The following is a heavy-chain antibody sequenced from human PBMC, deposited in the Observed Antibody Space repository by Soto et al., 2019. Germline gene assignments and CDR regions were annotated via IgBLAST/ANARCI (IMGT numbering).Heavy chain of an antibody. J-gene: IGHJ4*02. CDR2: TNPNNGST. Sequence: ASVKVSCKRSGDTFIVHYIHWMRQAPGKGLEWIGWTNPNNGSTKYAQKFQGRVTMTRDRSITTVYVELSSLRSDDTAVYFCASTVIPYYGRGSCQGYLDYWGKGTLVTVSS. V-gene: IGHV1-2*02. D-gene: IGHD1-26*01. CDR1: GDTFIVHY. CDR3: ASTVIPYYGRGSCQGYLDY.